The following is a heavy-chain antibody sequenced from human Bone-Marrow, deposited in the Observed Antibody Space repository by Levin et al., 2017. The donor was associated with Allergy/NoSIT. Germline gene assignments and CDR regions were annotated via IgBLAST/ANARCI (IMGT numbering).Heavy chain of an antibody. Sequence: LSLTCAASGFTFSAFGMHWVRQPPGRGLEWVAVISYDGGHKFYADSVKGRFTISRDNSKNTHYLQMNSLRAEDTAVYYCTRDRGEWGQFYFDYWGQGMLVAVSS. CDR1: GFTFSAFG. CDR2: ISYDGGHK. D-gene: IGHD1-26*01. V-gene: IGHV3-33*01. CDR3: TRDRGEWGQFYFDY. J-gene: IGHJ4*02.